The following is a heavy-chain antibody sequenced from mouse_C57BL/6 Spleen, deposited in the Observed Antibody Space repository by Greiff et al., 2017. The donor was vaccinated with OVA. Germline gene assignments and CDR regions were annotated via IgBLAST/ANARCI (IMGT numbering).Heavy chain of an antibody. Sequence: VQLQQPGAELVRPGSSVKLSCKASGYTFTSYWMHWVKQRPIQGLAWIGNIDTSDSETHYNQNIKKKATLTVDKTSSTHFMQLSSLTTENSAVYYCASTITGTFAYWGQGTLVTVSA. D-gene: IGHD4-1*01. J-gene: IGHJ3*01. CDR2: IDTSDSET. V-gene: IGHV1-52*01. CDR3: ASTITGTFAY. CDR1: GYTFTSYW.